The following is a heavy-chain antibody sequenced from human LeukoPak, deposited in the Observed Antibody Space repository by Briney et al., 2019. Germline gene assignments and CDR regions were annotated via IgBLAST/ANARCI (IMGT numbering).Heavy chain of an antibody. CDR3: AREGVAAAGTSFTYYFDY. Sequence: SETLSLTCTVSGGSISSYYWSWIRQPPGKGLEWIGYIYYSGSTNYNPSLKSRVTISVDTSKNQFSLKLSSVTAADTAVYYCAREGVAAAGTSFTYYFDYWGQGTLVTVSS. J-gene: IGHJ4*02. CDR2: IYYSGST. CDR1: GGSISSYY. V-gene: IGHV4-59*01. D-gene: IGHD6-13*01.